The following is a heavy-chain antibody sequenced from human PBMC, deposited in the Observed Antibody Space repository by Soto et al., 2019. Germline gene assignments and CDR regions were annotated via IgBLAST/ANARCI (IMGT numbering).Heavy chain of an antibody. CDR3: ARDPEYCGRDCYGWFDP. V-gene: IGHV4-59*01. CDR1: GGSISSYY. J-gene: IGHJ5*02. D-gene: IGHD2-21*01. CDR2: IYYSGST. Sequence: SETLSLTCTVSGGSISSYYWSWIRQPPGKGLEWIGYIYYSGSTNYNPSLKSRVTISVDTSKNQFSLKLSSVTAADTAVYYCARDPEYCGRDCYGWFDPWGQATLVTVSS.